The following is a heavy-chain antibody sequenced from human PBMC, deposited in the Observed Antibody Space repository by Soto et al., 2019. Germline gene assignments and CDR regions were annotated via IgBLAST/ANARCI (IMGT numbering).Heavy chain of an antibody. J-gene: IGHJ6*03. CDR3: ARDGVAYTAYYYYMDV. Sequence: VQVVESGGGLVKPGGSLRLSCAASGFSFSSYSMSWVRQAPGKGLEWVSCISATGTDIHYADSVKGRFTVSRDNARNSLYLQMNTLRGDDTAVYYCARDGVAYTAYYYYMDVWGKGTTVSVSS. D-gene: IGHD2-2*02. V-gene: IGHV3-21*01. CDR2: ISATGTDI. CDR1: GFSFSSYS.